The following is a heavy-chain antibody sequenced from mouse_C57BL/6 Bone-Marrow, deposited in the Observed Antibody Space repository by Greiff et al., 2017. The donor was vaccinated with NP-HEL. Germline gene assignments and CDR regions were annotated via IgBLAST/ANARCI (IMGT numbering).Heavy chain of an antibody. V-gene: IGHV14-3*01. CDR3: AWRRRVYYAMDY. Sequence: EVKLQESVAELVRPGASVKLSCTASGFNIQNTYMHWVKQRPEQGLEWIGRIDPANGNNKYAPKFQGKATITADTSSNTAYLQLSSLTSEDTAIYYCAWRRRVYYAMDYWGQGTSVTVSS. CDR1: GFNIQNTY. J-gene: IGHJ4*01. CDR2: IDPANGNN.